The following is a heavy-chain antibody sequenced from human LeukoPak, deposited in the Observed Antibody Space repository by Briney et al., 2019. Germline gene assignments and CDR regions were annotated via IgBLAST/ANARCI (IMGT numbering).Heavy chain of an antibody. CDR3: ARRVKSGYSGYDFDY. D-gene: IGHD5-12*01. V-gene: IGHV5-51*01. CDR1: GYNFIGYW. CDR2: IYPGDSDT. Sequence: GESLKISCKGSGYNFIGYWIGWVRQMPGKGLEWMGIIYPGDSDTSYSPSFQGQVTMSADKSISTAYLQWSSLKASDTAMYYCARRVKSGYSGYDFDYWGQGTLVTVSS. J-gene: IGHJ4*02.